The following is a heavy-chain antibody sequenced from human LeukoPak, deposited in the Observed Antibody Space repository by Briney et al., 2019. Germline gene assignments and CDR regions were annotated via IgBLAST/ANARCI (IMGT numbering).Heavy chain of an antibody. D-gene: IGHD7-27*01. Sequence: ASVKVSCKASGYTFTSYGISWVRQAPGQGLEWMGWISAYNGNTNYAQKLQGRVTMTTDTSTSTAYMELRSLRSDDTAVYYCARDPGGQTGDVIEGFDYWGQGTLVTVSS. J-gene: IGHJ4*02. V-gene: IGHV1-18*01. CDR1: GYTFTSYG. CDR2: ISAYNGNT. CDR3: ARDPGGQTGDVIEGFDY.